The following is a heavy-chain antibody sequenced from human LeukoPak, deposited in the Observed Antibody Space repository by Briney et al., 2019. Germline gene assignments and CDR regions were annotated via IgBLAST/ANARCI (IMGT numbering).Heavy chain of an antibody. V-gene: IGHV3-7*01. CDR2: IKQDGSEK. Sequence: GGSLRLSCAASGFTFSSYWMSWVRQAPGKGLEWVANIKQDGSEKYYVDSVKGRFTISRDNAKNSLYLQMNSLRAEDTAVYYRARDGPVYDSSGWYFGYWGQGTLVTVSS. J-gene: IGHJ4*02. CDR3: ARDGPVYDSSGWYFGY. CDR1: GFTFSSYW. D-gene: IGHD3-22*01.